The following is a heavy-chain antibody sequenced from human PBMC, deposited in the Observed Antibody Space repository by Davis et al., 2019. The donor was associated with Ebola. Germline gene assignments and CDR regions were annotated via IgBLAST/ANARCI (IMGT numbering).Heavy chain of an antibody. CDR1: GFTVSTND. CDR3: AREELGYCSSTSCYNRGDYNWFDP. V-gene: IGHV3-53*01. Sequence: PGGSLRLSCAASGFTVSTNDMSWVRQAPGKGLEWVSVMYRGGSTDYADSVKGRFTISRDNSMNTLYLQMNSLRAEDTAVYYCAREELGYCSSTSCYNRGDYNWFDPWGQGTLVTVSS. D-gene: IGHD2-2*02. CDR2: MYRGGST. J-gene: IGHJ5*02.